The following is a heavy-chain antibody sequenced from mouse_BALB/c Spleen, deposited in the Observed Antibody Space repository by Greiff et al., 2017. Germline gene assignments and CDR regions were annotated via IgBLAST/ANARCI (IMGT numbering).Heavy chain of an antibody. J-gene: IGHJ4*01. CDR2: ISSGSSTI. Sequence: DVMLVESGGGLVQPGGSRKLSCAASGFTFSSFGMHWVRQAPEKGLEWVAYISSGSSTIYYADTVKGRFTISRDNPKNTLFLQMTSLRSEDTAMYYCALYYGSSYDAMDYWGQGTSVTVSS. V-gene: IGHV5-17*02. CDR1: GFTFSSFG. CDR3: ALYYGSSYDAMDY. D-gene: IGHD1-1*01.